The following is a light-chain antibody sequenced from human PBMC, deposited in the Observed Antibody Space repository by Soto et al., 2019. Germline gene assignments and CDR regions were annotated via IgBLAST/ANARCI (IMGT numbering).Light chain of an antibody. CDR1: QSVSSY. CDR3: QQYNNSPLT. J-gene: IGKJ4*01. Sequence: EILLTQSPATLSVSPGERATLSCRASQSVSSYLAWYQQKPGQAPRILIYGASTRATDIPARFSGSGSGTEFTLTISRLQSEDFALYYCQQYNNSPLTFGGGTKVDIK. V-gene: IGKV3-15*01. CDR2: GAS.